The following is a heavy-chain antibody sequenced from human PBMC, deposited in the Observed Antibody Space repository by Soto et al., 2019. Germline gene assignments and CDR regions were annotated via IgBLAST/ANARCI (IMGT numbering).Heavy chain of an antibody. CDR2: ISYDGSNK. CDR1: GFTFSSYG. D-gene: IGHD2-15*01. Sequence: GGSLRLSCAASGFTFSSYGMHWVRQAPGKGLEWVAVISYDGSNKYYADSVKGRFTISRDNSKNTLYLQMNSLRAEDTAVYYCAKDLFMKAPGIGGYWGQGTLVTVSS. V-gene: IGHV3-30*18. CDR3: AKDLFMKAPGIGGY. J-gene: IGHJ4*02.